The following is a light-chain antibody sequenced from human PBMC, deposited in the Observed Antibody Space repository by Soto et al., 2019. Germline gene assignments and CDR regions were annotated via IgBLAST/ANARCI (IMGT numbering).Light chain of an antibody. Sequence: QSALTQPASVSGSPGESITISCTGTSSDVGAYNYVSWYQQYPGKAPKLIIFEVTNRPSGVSDRFSGSKSGNMASLTISGLQTDDEADYYCSSYTTIDTGVFGGGTKLTVL. J-gene: IGLJ3*02. V-gene: IGLV2-14*03. CDR3: SSYTTIDTGV. CDR2: EVT. CDR1: SSDVGAYNY.